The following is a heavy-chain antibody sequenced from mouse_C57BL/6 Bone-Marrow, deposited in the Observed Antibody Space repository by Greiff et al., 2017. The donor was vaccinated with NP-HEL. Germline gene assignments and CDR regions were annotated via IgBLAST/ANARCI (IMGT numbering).Heavy chain of an antibody. D-gene: IGHD1-1*01. V-gene: IGHV1-4*01. CDR3: ARNGYGSPRAMDY. CDR1: GYTFTSYT. Sequence: QVQLQQSGAELARPGASVKMSCKASGYTFTSYTMHWVKQRPGQGLEWIGYINPSSGYTKYNQKFKDKATLTADKSSSTAYMQLSSLTSEDSAVYYGARNGYGSPRAMDYWGQGTSLTVSS. CDR2: INPSSGYT. J-gene: IGHJ4*01.